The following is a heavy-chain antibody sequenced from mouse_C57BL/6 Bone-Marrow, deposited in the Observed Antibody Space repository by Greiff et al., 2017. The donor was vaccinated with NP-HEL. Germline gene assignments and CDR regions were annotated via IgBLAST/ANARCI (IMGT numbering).Heavy chain of an antibody. CDR1: GYSFTGYY. V-gene: IGHV1-42*01. Sequence: EVKLMESGPELVKPGASVKISCKASGYSFTGYYMNWVKQSPEKSLEWIGEINPSTGGTTYNQKFKAKATLTVDKSSSTAYMQLKSLTSEDSAVYYCARSRNYYGSSDWYFDVWGTGTTVTVSS. D-gene: IGHD1-1*01. CDR2: INPSTGGT. CDR3: ARSRNYYGSSDWYFDV. J-gene: IGHJ1*03.